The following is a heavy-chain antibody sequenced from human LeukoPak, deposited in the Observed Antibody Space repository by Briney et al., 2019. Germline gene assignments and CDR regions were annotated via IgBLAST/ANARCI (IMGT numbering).Heavy chain of an antibody. D-gene: IGHD1-26*01. CDR2: ISGSGGST. CDR3: AKSLRGIVGASLGRRNYYMDV. CDR1: EFTFSSYW. V-gene: IGHV3-23*01. Sequence: PGGSLRLSCAASEFTFSSYWMHWVRQAPGKGLVWVSRISGSGGSTYYADSVQGRFTISRDNSKNTLYLQMNSLRAEDTAVYYCAKSLRGIVGASLGRRNYYMDVWGKGTTVTVSS. J-gene: IGHJ6*03.